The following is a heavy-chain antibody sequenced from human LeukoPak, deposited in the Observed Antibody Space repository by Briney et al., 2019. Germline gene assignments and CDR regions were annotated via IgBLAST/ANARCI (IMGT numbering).Heavy chain of an antibody. V-gene: IGHV4-61*02. CDR3: ARAGSSWYWFDP. CDR2: IYTSGST. J-gene: IGHJ5*02. CDR1: GGSISSGSYY. D-gene: IGHD6-13*01. Sequence: SETLSLTCTVSGGSISSGSYYRSGIRQPAGKGLEWIGRIYTSGSTNYNPSLKSRVTISVDTSKNQFSLKLSSVTAADTAVYYCARAGSSWYWFDPWGQGTLVTVSS.